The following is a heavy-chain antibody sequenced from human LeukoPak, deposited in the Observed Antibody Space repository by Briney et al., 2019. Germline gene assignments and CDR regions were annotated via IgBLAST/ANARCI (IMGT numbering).Heavy chain of an antibody. D-gene: IGHD2-2*01. CDR1: GGSMSSYY. V-gene: IGHV4-59*08. Sequence: SETLSLTCTVSGGSMSSYYWSWIRQPPGKDLEGIEYRFYSGSTNYNPSLKSRVTISLDTSKSQFSLKVTSVTAADTAVYYCARGVCTSSSCYAGDYGMDVWGQGTTVTVSS. CDR3: ARGVCTSSSCYAGDYGMDV. CDR2: RFYSGST. J-gene: IGHJ6*02.